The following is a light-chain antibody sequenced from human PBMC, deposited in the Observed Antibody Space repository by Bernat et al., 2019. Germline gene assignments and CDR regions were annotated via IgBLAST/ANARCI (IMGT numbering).Light chain of an antibody. V-gene: IGLV2-23*02. CDR1: SSDVGSFNL. J-gene: IGLJ1*01. CDR2: EVS. CDR3: CSYAGSSTFWV. Sequence: QSALTQPASVPGSPGQSITIPCTGTSSDVGSFNLVSGYQQHPGKAPKLRIYEVSKRPSGVSNRFYGSKSGNTASLTISGLQAEDEADYYCCSYAGSSTFWVFGTGTQVTVL.